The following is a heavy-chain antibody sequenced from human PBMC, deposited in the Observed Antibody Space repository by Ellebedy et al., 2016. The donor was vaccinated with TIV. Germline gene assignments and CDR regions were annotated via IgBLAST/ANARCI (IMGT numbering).Heavy chain of an antibody. CDR2: ISYDGSNK. V-gene: IGHV3-30-3*01. Sequence: GESLKISCAASGFTFSSYAMHWVRQAPGKGLEWVAVISYDGSNKYYADSVKGRFTISRDNSKNTLYLQMNSLRAEDTAVYYCARQAVAGSMKYFDYWGQGTLVTVSS. CDR3: ARQAVAGSMKYFDY. CDR1: GFTFSSYA. J-gene: IGHJ4*02. D-gene: IGHD6-19*01.